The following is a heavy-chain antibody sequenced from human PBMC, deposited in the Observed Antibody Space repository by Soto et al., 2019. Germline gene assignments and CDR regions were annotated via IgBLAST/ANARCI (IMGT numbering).Heavy chain of an antibody. CDR1: GDSNNSSNW. V-gene: IGHV4-4*02. CDR2: IHHSGST. Sequence: QVHLQESGPGLVKPSGTLSLTCAVSGDSNNSSNWWSWVRQSPGKGLEWIGEIHHSGSTKYNPSLKSRVIISVDKSKNQFFLKLTSVTAADTAVYFCARGETQQQRDYWGQGTLVTVSS. J-gene: IGHJ4*02. CDR3: ARGETQQQRDY. D-gene: IGHD6-25*01.